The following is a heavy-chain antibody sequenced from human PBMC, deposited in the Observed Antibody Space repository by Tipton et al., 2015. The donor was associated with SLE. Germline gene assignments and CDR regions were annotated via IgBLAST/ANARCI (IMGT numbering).Heavy chain of an antibody. D-gene: IGHD6-19*01. CDR1: GGSFSGYY. V-gene: IGHV4-59*01. Sequence: TLSLTCAVYGGSFSGYYWSWIRQPPGKGLEWIGYIYYSGSTNYNPSLKSRVTTSVDTSKNQFSLKLSSVTAADTALYYCARAGGQWLVLGWGQGTLVTVSS. CDR2: IYYSGST. CDR3: ARAGGQWLVLG. J-gene: IGHJ4*02.